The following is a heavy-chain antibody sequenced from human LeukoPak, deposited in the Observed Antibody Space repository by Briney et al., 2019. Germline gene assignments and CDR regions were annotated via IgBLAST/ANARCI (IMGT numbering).Heavy chain of an antibody. CDR3: ASHGSGYYFGY. J-gene: IGHJ4*02. CDR2: IYYSGST. CDR1: GGSISSYY. V-gene: IGHV4-59*01. Sequence: SETLSLTCTVSGGSISSYYWSWIRQPPGKGLEWIGYIYYSGSTNYNPSRKSRVTISVDTSKSQFSLKLSSVTAADTAVYYCASHGSGYYFGYWGQGTLVTVSS. D-gene: IGHD3-22*01.